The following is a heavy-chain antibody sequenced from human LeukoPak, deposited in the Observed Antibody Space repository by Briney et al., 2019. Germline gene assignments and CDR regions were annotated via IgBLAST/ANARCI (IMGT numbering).Heavy chain of an antibody. Sequence: GGSLRLSCAASGFTVSSNYMSWVRQAPGKGLEWVSIIYRGGSTSYADSVKGRFTISRDNSKNTLYLQMNSLRAEDTAMYYCARDYPIDAAGQPRYFHHWGQGTLVTVSS. D-gene: IGHD6-13*01. CDR2: IYRGGST. J-gene: IGHJ1*01. CDR1: GFTVSSNY. V-gene: IGHV3-53*01. CDR3: ARDYPIDAAGQPRYFHH.